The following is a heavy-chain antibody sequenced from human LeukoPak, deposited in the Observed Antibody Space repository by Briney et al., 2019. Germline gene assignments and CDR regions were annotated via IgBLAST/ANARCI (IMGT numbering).Heavy chain of an antibody. CDR1: GFTLSTYN. Sequence: GGSLRLSCAASGFTLSTYNMKWVRQAPRKGLEWVSSISSSSSYTYYADSLKGRFTISRDNAKNSLFLQMNSLRAEDTAVYYCAREVMVVAATTFWYFDLWGRGTLVTVSS. D-gene: IGHD2-15*01. CDR3: AREVMVVAATTFWYFDL. J-gene: IGHJ2*01. V-gene: IGHV3-21*01. CDR2: ISSSSSYT.